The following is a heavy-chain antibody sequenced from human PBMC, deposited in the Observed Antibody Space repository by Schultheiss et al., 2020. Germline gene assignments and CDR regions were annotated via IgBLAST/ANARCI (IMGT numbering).Heavy chain of an antibody. D-gene: IGHD6-19*01. J-gene: IGHJ4*02. CDR3: TRYPVAGTPN. CDR1: GFTFSGSA. Sequence: GESLKISCAASGFTFSGSALHWVRQASGKGLEWVGHIRNKANSYATAYAASVKGRFTISRDDSKNTAYLQMNSLKTEDTAVYYCTRYPVAGTPNWGQGTLVTVSS. V-gene: IGHV3-73*01. CDR2: IRNKANSYAT.